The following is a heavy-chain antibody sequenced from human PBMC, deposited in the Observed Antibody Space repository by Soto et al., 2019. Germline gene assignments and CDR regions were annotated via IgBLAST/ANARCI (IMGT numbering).Heavy chain of an antibody. CDR2: LRSKARGGTT. V-gene: IGHV3-15*01. CDR3: AWHHSGGMVV. Sequence: GGSLRLSCVGSGFGFSSAWLSWVRQAPGKGLEWVGRLRSKARGGTTDYAAPVKGRFTLSRDDSENTLYLEMNNLTIEDTAVYYCAWHHSGGMVVLCQETTLTVSS. D-gene: IGHD3-16*01. J-gene: IGHJ6*02. CDR1: GFGFSSAW.